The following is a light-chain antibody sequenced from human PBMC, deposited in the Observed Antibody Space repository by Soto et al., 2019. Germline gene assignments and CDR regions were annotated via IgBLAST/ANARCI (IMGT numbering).Light chain of an antibody. Sequence: LTQPPSASGTPGQRVTISCSGSSSNIGRNYVYWYQQLPGTAPKLLIHRNNQRPSGVPDRFSGSKSGASASLAISGLRSEDEADYYCAVWDGSLSAWVFGGGTKLTVL. J-gene: IGLJ3*02. CDR2: RNN. CDR3: AVWDGSLSAWV. V-gene: IGLV1-47*01. CDR1: SSNIGRNY.